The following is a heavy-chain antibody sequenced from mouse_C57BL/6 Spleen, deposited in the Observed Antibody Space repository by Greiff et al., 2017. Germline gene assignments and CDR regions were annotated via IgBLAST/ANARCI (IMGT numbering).Heavy chain of an antibody. CDR1: GYAFSSSW. J-gene: IGHJ1*03. CDR3: ARAYYYGRGYFDV. V-gene: IGHV1-82*01. Sequence: LQESGPELVKPGASVKISCKASGYAFSSSWMNWVKQRPGKGLEWIGRIYPGDGDTNYNGKFKGKATLTADKSSSTAYMQLSSLTSEDSAVYFCARAYYYGRGYFDVWGTGTTVTVSS. CDR2: IYPGDGDT. D-gene: IGHD1-1*01.